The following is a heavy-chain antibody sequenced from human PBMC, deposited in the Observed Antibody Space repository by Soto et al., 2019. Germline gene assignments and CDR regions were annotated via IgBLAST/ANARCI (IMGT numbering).Heavy chain of an antibody. J-gene: IGHJ4*02. CDR3: ASSSFSSDNFFRSLDS. CDR1: DGSVSSGRHS. CDR2: FSFSGST. V-gene: IGHV4-61*01. Sequence: QRLSRTSPVYDGSVSSGRHSWSWIRQPPGKGLEWIGNFSFSGSTSYNSSLTGRVTISADTSKNQFSLNLSPVTPADTGVSYCASSSFSSDNFFRSLDSWGQGTLVTVSS.